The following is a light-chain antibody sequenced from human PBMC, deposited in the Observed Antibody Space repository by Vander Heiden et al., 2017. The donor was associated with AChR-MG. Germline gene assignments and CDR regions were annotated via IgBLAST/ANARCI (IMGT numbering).Light chain of an antibody. CDR1: QRVSSSY. V-gene: IGKV3-20*01. J-gene: IGKJ1*01. CDR3: QQYGSSVWT. Sequence: EIVLTQSPGTLSLSSGERATLSCRARQRVSSSYLAWYQQKPGQAPRLLIYGASSRATGIPDRFSGSGSGTDFTLTISRLEPEDFAVYYCQQYGSSVWTFGQGTKVEIK. CDR2: GAS.